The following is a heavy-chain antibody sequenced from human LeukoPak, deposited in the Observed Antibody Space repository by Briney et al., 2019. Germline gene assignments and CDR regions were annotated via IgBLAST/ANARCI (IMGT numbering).Heavy chain of an antibody. D-gene: IGHD2-21*02. CDR2: ISGSGGTT. CDR1: GFPFRSYP. J-gene: IGHJ5*02. Sequence: GGPLRLPCAPSGFPFRSYPMSGSPQPPGRGREGFSEISGSGGTTYYADSVKGRFTISRDNYKNKLFLQMNSLRAEDTALYYCAKGYCASFTCYSRFDPWGQGTLVTVAS. CDR3: AKGYCASFTCYSRFDP. V-gene: IGHV3-23*01.